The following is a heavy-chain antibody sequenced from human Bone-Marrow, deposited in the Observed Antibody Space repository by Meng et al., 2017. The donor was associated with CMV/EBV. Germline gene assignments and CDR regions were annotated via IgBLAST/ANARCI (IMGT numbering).Heavy chain of an antibody. CDR3: ARAGDCSSTSCFYYYYGMDV. CDR2: IYYSGST. V-gene: IGHV4-59*01. J-gene: IGHJ6*02. CDR1: GGSISSYY. Sequence: SETLSLTCTVSGGSISSYYWSWIRQPPGKGLEWIGYIYYSGSTNYNPSLKSRVTISVDTSKNQFSLKLSSVTAADTAVYYCARAGDCSSTSCFYYYYGMDVWGQGTTVTVSS. D-gene: IGHD2-2*01.